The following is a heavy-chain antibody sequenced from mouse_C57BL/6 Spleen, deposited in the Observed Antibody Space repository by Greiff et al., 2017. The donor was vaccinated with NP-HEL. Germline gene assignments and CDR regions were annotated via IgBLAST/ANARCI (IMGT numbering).Heavy chain of an antibody. CDR2: INPSTGGT. CDR3: ARNYYGSSYPFDY. Sequence: EVQLQQSGPELVKPGASVKISCKASGYSFTGYYMNWVKQSPEKSLEWIGEINPSTGGTTYNQKFKAKATLTVDKSSSTAYMQLKSLTSEDSAVYYWARNYYGSSYPFDYWGQGTTLTVSS. V-gene: IGHV1-42*01. D-gene: IGHD1-1*01. J-gene: IGHJ2*01. CDR1: GYSFTGYY.